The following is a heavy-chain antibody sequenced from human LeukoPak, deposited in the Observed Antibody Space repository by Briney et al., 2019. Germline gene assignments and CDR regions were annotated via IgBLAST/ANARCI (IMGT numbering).Heavy chain of an antibody. J-gene: IGHJ4*02. D-gene: IGHD3-22*01. CDR2: IRGSGGNT. CDR1: GFTFSSYW. V-gene: IGHV3-23*01. Sequence: GGSLRLSCAASGFTFSSYWMSWVRQAPGKGLEWVSGIRGSGGNTFYADSVKGRFTIPRDNSKNTLYLQMNSLRAEDTAVYYCARGIPGSSGYYYWPYYFDYWGQGTLVTVSS. CDR3: ARGIPGSSGYYYWPYYFDY.